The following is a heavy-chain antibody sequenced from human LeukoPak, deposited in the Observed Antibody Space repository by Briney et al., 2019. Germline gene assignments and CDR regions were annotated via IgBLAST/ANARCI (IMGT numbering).Heavy chain of an antibody. D-gene: IGHD3-10*01. V-gene: IGHV3-48*02. Sequence: GGSLRLSCAASGFTFSTYSMNWVRQAPGKGLDYVAYISDSSAIIYYGDSVKGRFTVSRDNAKNSLYLQMNRLRDEDTAVYFCARANSLMFRGVITYFDSWGQGTLVTVSS. CDR1: GFTFSTYS. J-gene: IGHJ4*02. CDR2: ISDSSAII. CDR3: ARANSLMFRGVITYFDS.